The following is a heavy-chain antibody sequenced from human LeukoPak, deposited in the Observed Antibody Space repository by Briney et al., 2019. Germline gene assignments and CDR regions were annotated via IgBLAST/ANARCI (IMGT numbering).Heavy chain of an antibody. V-gene: IGHV3-48*02. CDR2: ISGSSSTI. J-gene: IGHJ3*02. CDR3: VRDAMYAFDI. Sequence: PGGSLRLSCAASGFTFSSYSMNWVRQAPGKGLEWVSYISGSSSTIHYADSVKGRFTISRDNAKNSLYLQMNSLRDEDTAVFYCVRDAMYAFDIWGLGTMVTVSS. D-gene: IGHD2-2*01. CDR1: GFTFSSYS.